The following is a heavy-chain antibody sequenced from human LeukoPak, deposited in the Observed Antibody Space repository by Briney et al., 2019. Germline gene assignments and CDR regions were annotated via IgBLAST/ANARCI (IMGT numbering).Heavy chain of an antibody. J-gene: IGHJ5*02. CDR1: GYTFSAYY. D-gene: IGHD6-13*01. Sequence: ASVKVSCTTSGYTFSAYYMHWVRQAPGQGLEWMGWINPHSGNTNYAQKFHGRVTMTRDTSINTAYMELTRLTSDDTAVYYCARDFSISWSNWFDPWGQGTLVTVSS. CDR2: INPHSGNT. CDR3: ARDFSISWSNWFDP. V-gene: IGHV1-2*02.